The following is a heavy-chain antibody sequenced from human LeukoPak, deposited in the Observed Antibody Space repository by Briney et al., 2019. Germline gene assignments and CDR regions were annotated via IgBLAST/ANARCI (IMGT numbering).Heavy chain of an antibody. CDR3: ARDLNLPPRYYYGMDV. CDR2: IYSGGST. Sequence: GGSLRLSCAASGFTVSSNYMSWVRQAPGKGLEWVSVIYSGGSTYYADSVKGRFTISRDNSKNTLYLQMNSLRAEDTAVYYCARDLNLPPRYYYGMDVWGQGTTVTVPS. CDR1: GFTVSSNY. J-gene: IGHJ6*02. V-gene: IGHV3-66*01.